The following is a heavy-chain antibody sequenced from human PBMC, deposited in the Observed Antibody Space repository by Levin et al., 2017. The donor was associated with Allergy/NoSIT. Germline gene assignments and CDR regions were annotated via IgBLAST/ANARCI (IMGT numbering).Heavy chain of an antibody. CDR3: ARNNGDYYDSVAYDRLYIDS. CDR2: VYGGGST. V-gene: IGHV4-4*07. CDR1: GGSMRTYY. Sequence: SETLSLTCSVSGGSMRTYYWSWIRQPAGKGLEWIGRVYGGGSTKYNPSLKSPVTMSIDKSKNNFSLKMTSVTAADTAVYYCARNNGDYYDSVAYDRLYIDSWGRGTLVTVSS. D-gene: IGHD3-22*01. J-gene: IGHJ4*02.